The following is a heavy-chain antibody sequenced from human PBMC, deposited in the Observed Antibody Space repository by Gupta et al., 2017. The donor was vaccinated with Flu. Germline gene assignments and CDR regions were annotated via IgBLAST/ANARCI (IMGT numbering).Heavy chain of an antibody. D-gene: IGHD3-3*01. CDR2: IWYDGSNK. CDR3: ARDRGKLRFLECLDY. V-gene: IGHV3-33*01. Sequence: QVQLVESGGGVVQPGRSLRLSCAASGFTFSSYGMHWVRQAPGKGLEWVAVIWYDGSNKYYADSVKGRFTISRDNSKNTLYLQMNSLRAEDTAVYYCARDRGKLRFLECLDYWGQGTLVTVSS. CDR1: GFTFSSYG. J-gene: IGHJ4*02.